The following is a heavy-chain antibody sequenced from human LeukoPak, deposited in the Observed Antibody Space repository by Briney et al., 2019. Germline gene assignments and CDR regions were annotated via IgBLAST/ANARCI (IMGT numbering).Heavy chain of an antibody. D-gene: IGHD3-3*01. V-gene: IGHV3-23*01. CDR2: ISGSGGST. J-gene: IGHJ6*04. CDR3: AKGGYDFWSGYLDV. CDR1: GFTFSSYA. Sequence: GGSLRLSCAASGFTFSSYAMSWVRQAPGKGLEWVSAISGSGGSTYYADSVKGRFTISRDNSKNTLCLQMNSLRAEDTAVYYCAKGGYDFWSGYLDVWGKGATVTVSS.